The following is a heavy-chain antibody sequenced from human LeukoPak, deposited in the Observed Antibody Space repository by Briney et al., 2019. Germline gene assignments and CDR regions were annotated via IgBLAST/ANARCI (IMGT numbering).Heavy chain of an antibody. CDR2: ISGSGGGT. V-gene: IGHV3-23*01. CDR1: GFTFSSYA. Sequence: GGSLRLSCAASGFTFSSYAMSWVRQAPGKGLEWVSAISGSGGGTYYADSVKGRFTISRDNSKNTLYLQMNSLRAEDTAVYYCAKSHLLSGDSFDYWGQGTLVTVSS. J-gene: IGHJ4*02. CDR3: AKSHLLSGDSFDY. D-gene: IGHD4-17*01.